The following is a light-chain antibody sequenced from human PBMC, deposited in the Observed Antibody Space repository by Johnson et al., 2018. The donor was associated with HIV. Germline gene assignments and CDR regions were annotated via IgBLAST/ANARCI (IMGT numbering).Light chain of an antibody. Sequence: AAPGQKVTISCSGSSSNIGTNDVSWYQQLPGTAPKLLIYDNNKRPSGIPDRFSGSRSGTSATLGITGLQTGDEADYYCGTWDSSLSAFYVFGTGTKVTVL. V-gene: IGLV1-51*01. CDR1: SSNIGTND. J-gene: IGLJ1*01. CDR2: DNN. CDR3: GTWDSSLSAFYV.